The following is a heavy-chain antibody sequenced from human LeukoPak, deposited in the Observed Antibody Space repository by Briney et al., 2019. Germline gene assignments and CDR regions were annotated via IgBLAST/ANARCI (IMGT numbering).Heavy chain of an antibody. Sequence: GASVKVSCKASGYTFTSYYMHWVRQAPGQGLEWMGIINPSGGSTSYAQKFQGRVTMTRDTSTSTVYMELSSLRSEDTAVYYCARELGSEHYDSSGYYSDWGQGTLVTVSS. V-gene: IGHV1-46*01. CDR1: GYTFTSYY. CDR3: ARELGSEHYDSSGYYSD. CDR2: INPSGGST. D-gene: IGHD3-22*01. J-gene: IGHJ4*02.